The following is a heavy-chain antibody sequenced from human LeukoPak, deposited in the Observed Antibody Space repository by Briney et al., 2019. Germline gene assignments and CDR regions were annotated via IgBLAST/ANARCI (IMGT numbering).Heavy chain of an antibody. CDR1: GYTFTSYG. Sequence: ASVKVSCKASGYTFTSYGISWVRQAPGQGLEWMGWISAYNGNTNYAQKLQGRVTMTTDTSTSTAYMELRSLRSDDTAVYYCARAWWYSSSWYVSYYYMDGWGKGTTVTVSS. V-gene: IGHV1-18*01. CDR3: ARAWWYSSSWYVSYYYMDG. D-gene: IGHD6-13*01. J-gene: IGHJ6*03. CDR2: ISAYNGNT.